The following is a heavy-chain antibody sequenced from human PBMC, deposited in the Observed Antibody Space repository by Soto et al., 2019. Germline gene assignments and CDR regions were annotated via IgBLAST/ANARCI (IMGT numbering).Heavy chain of an antibody. CDR3: ATAGLTGAV. J-gene: IGHJ6*02. Sequence: SLRLSCAPSGFTFSSYEMNWVRQAPGQGLEWVSYISVSGTMRFYADAVKGRFTISRDNTKKILDLQMNSLRAEDTALYYCATAGLTGAVWGQGTTVTVSS. D-gene: IGHD3-9*01. CDR1: GFTFSSYE. CDR2: ISVSGTMR. V-gene: IGHV3-48*03.